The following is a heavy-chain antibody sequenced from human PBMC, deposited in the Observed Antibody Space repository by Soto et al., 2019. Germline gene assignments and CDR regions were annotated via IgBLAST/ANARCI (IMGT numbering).Heavy chain of an antibody. Sequence: SETLSLTCAVYGGSFSGYYWCWIRQPPGKGLEWIGEINHSGSTNYNPSLKSRVTISVDTSKNQFSLKLSSVTAADTAVYYCARAAYYDFWSGYRPSTPYFQHWGQGTLVTVSS. V-gene: IGHV4-34*01. CDR2: INHSGST. D-gene: IGHD3-3*01. J-gene: IGHJ1*01. CDR3: ARAAYYDFWSGYRPSTPYFQH. CDR1: GGSFSGYY.